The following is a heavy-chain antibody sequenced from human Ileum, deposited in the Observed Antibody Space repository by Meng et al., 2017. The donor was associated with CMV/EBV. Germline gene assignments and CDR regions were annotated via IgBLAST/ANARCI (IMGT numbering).Heavy chain of an antibody. V-gene: IGHV3-7*01. CDR3: ARLGVSVTGTEDC. CDR2: IKQDGSQK. CDR1: GFTFSSYA. Sequence: GESLKISCAASGFTFSSYAMHWVRQAPGKGLEWVANIKQDGSQKHYVDSVEGRFTISRDNAESSLYLQMNSLRAEDTALYYCARLGVSVTGTEDCWGQGTLVTVSS. J-gene: IGHJ4*02. D-gene: IGHD6-19*01.